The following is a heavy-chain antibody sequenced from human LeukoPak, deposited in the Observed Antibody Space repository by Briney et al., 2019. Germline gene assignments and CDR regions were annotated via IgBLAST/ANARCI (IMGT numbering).Heavy chain of an antibody. Sequence: PGESLRLSCAASGFTFSSYAMSWVRQAPGKGLEWVSAISGSGGSTYYADSVKGRFTISRDNSKNTLYLQMNSLRAEDTAVYCCAKPRGSYYILFGFDYWGQGTLVTVSS. CDR2: ISGSGGST. D-gene: IGHD1-26*01. CDR1: GFTFSSYA. J-gene: IGHJ4*02. CDR3: AKPRGSYYILFGFDY. V-gene: IGHV3-23*01.